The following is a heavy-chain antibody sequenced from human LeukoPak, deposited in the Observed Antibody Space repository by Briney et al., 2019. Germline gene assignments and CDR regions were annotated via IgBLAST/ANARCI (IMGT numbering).Heavy chain of an antibody. CDR1: GFTFSSYG. CDR2: IWYDGSNK. D-gene: IGHD2-21*02. J-gene: IGHJ3*02. V-gene: IGHV3-33*06. Sequence: GRSLRLSCAASGFTFSSYGMHWVRQAPGKGLEWVAVIWYDGSNKYYADSVKGRFTISRGNSKNTLYLQMNSLRAEDTAVYYCAKAYCGGGCYSLVGAFDIWGQGTMVTVSS. CDR3: AKAYCGGGCYSLVGAFDI.